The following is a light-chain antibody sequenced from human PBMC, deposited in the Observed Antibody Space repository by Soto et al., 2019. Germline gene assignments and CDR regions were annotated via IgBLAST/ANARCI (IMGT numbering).Light chain of an antibody. CDR3: QQTYSTFVG. V-gene: IGKV1-39*01. J-gene: IGKJ4*01. CDR2: DAS. CDR1: QTISTF. Sequence: DIQMTHSPCSLSASVGDRVTITCLSSQTISTFLHWFQQKPGKAPNLLIYDASSLQSGVPSRFSGSGSGTDFTLTISSLQPEDFGTYYCQQTYSTFVGFGGGTKVDIK.